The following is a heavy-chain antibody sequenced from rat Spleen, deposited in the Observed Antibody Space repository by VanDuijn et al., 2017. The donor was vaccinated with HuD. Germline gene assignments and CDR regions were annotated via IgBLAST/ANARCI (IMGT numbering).Heavy chain of an antibody. CDR2: ISTGGGNT. CDR1: GFTFSNYD. CDR3: VKDRDGGYAFDY. V-gene: IGHV5S14*01. D-gene: IGHD1-11*01. J-gene: IGHJ2*01. Sequence: EVQLVESGGGLVQPGRSMKLSCAASGFTFSNYDMAWVRQTPTKGLEWVASISTGGGNTYYRDSVKGRFTISRDNAENTVYLQMNSLRSDDTATYYCVKDRDGGYAFDYWGQGVMVTVSS.